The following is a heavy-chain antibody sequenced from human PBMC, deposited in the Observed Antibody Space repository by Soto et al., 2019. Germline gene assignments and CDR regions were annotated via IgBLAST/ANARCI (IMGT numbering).Heavy chain of an antibody. CDR3: AKERRVSSSRTIYYGMDV. CDR2: IIPIFGTA. V-gene: IGHV1-69*06. Sequence: QVQLVQSGAEVKKPGSSVKVSCKASGGTFSSYAISWVRQAPGQGLEWMGGIIPIFGTANYAQKFQGRVTITADKSTSTAYMELSSLRSEDTAVYYCAKERRVSSSRTIYYGMDVWGQGTTVTVSS. J-gene: IGHJ6*02. CDR1: GGTFSSYA. D-gene: IGHD6-13*01.